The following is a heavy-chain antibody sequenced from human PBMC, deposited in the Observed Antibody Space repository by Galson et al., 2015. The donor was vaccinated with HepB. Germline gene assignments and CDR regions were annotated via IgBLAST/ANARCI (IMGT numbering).Heavy chain of an antibody. J-gene: IGHJ4*02. CDR1: GFTFSSYE. V-gene: IGHV3-48*03. CDR2: ISSSGSTI. D-gene: IGHD5-18*01. Sequence: SLRLSCAASGFTFSSYEMNWVRQAPGKGLEWVSYISSSGSTIYYADSVKGRFTISRDNAKNSLYLQMNSLRAEDTAVYYCARRYSYGYGLDYWGQGTLVTVSS. CDR3: ARRYSYGYGLDY.